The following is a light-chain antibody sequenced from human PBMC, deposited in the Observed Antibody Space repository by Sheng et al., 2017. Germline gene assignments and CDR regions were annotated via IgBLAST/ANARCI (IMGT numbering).Light chain of an antibody. J-gene: IGKJ5*01. Sequence: IQLTQSPSSVSASVGDRVTITCRASQDISSYLAWYKQKPGKAPDLLIYAASTLQSGVPSRFSGSGSGTDFTLIISSLQPEDFATYYCQQVIDYPITFGQGTRLHIK. CDR3: QQVIDYPIT. CDR1: QDISSY. V-gene: IGKV1-9*01. CDR2: AAS.